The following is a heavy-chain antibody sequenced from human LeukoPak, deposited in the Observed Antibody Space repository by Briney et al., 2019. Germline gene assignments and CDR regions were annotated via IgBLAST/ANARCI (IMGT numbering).Heavy chain of an antibody. D-gene: IGHD6-19*01. CDR1: VYTFTVYY. V-gene: IGHV1-2*02. Sequence: ASVNVSCKSSVYTFTVYYMHWVRPAPGQGLEWMGWINPNSGGTNYAQKFQGRVTMTRDTSISTAYMELSRLRSDDTAVYYCARGGRYYSSGWDYWGQGTLVTVSS. J-gene: IGHJ4*02. CDR3: ARGGRYYSSGWDY. CDR2: INPNSGGT.